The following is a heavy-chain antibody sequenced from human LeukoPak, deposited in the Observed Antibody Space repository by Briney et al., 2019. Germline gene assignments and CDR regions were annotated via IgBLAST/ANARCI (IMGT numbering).Heavy chain of an antibody. CDR3: ARVGSTIFGVVFAY. J-gene: IGHJ4*02. Sequence: ASVKVSCKASGGTFSSYAISWVRQAAGQGLEWMGGIIPIFGTANYAQKFQGRVTMTRDTSISTAYMELSRLRSDDTAVYYCARVGSTIFGVVFAYWGQGTLVTVSS. V-gene: IGHV1-69*05. CDR1: GGTFSSYA. CDR2: IIPIFGTA. D-gene: IGHD3-3*01.